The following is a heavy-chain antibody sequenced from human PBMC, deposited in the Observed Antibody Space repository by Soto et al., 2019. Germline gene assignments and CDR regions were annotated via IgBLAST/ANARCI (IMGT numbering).Heavy chain of an antibody. D-gene: IGHD5-18*01. Sequence: QVQLQESGPGLVKPSQTLSLTCTVSGGSISSGGYYWSWIRQHPGKGLEWIGYIYYSGSTYYNPSLKSRVTISVDTSKNQFFLKLSSATAADTAVYYCETGRDTAPAFDIWAQGTMVTVSS. CDR1: GGSISSGGYY. CDR2: IYYSGST. V-gene: IGHV4-31*03. J-gene: IGHJ3*02. CDR3: ETGRDTAPAFDI.